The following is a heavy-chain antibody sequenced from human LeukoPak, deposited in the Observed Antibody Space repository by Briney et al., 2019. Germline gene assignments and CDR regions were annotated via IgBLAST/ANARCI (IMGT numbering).Heavy chain of an antibody. J-gene: IGHJ5*02. CDR3: ARDSSGP. CDR2: IIPIFGTA. V-gene: IGHV1-69*01. Sequence: SVKVSCTASGGTFSSYAISRVRQGPGQGLEWMGGIIPIFGTANYAQKFQGRVTTTADESTSTAYMERSSLRWEYSAVYDSARDSSGPWGQGTLVTVSS. D-gene: IGHD3-10*01. CDR1: GGTFSSYA.